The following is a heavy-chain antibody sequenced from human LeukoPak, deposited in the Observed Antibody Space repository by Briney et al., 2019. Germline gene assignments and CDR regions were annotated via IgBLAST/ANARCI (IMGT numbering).Heavy chain of an antibody. J-gene: IGHJ4*02. CDR3: ARDKQPGDY. V-gene: IGHV4-59*01. D-gene: IGHD5-18*01. CDR1: GGSFSGYY. CDR2: ISYTGSA. Sequence: PSETLSLTCAVYGGSFSGYYWSWIRQPPGKGLEWIGYISYTGSADYNPSLKSRVTISVDTSKNQFSLKLTSLTAADTAVYYCARDKQPGDYWGQGTLVTVSS.